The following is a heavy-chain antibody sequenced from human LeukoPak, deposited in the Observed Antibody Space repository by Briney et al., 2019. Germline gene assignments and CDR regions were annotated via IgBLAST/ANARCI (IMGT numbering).Heavy chain of an antibody. CDR1: GGTFSSYA. J-gene: IGHJ4*02. D-gene: IGHD2-21*01. Sequence: ASVKVSCKASGGTFSSYAISWVRQAPGQGLEWMGGIIPIFGTANYAQKFQGRVTITADESTSTAYMELSSLRSEDTAVYYCAREGVGYCGGDCYRFDYWDQGTLVTVSS. V-gene: IGHV1-69*01. CDR3: AREGVGYCGGDCYRFDY. CDR2: IIPIFGTA.